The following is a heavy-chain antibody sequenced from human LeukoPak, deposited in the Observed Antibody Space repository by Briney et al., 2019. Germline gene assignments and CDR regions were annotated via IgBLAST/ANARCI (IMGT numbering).Heavy chain of an antibody. Sequence: SVPLSFTYVGYGGSFRGYDWRWLRQPQGKKMKWIGEINHSGSTNYNPSLKSRVTISVDTSKNQFSLKLSSVTAADTAVYYCASVPLLSKQNWFDPWGQGTLVTVSS. V-gene: IGHV4-34*01. D-gene: IGHD2-21*01. J-gene: IGHJ5*02. CDR1: GGSFRGYD. CDR2: INHSGST. CDR3: ASVPLLSKQNWFDP.